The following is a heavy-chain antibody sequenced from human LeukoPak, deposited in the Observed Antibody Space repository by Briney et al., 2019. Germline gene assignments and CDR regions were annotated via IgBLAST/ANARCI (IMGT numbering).Heavy chain of an antibody. D-gene: IGHD3-10*01. J-gene: IGHJ5*02. V-gene: IGHV1-46*01. Sequence: ASVKVSCKASGYTFTNYYMHWVRQAPGQGLEWMGIINPSGGSTNYAQKFQGRVTMTRDTSISTAYMELSRLRSDDTAVYYCARAELLWFGDAKFDPWGQGTLVTVSS. CDR2: INPSGGST. CDR1: GYTFTNYY. CDR3: ARAELLWFGDAKFDP.